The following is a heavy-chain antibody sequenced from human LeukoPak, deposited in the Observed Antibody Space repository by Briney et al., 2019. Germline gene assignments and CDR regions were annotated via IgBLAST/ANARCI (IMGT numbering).Heavy chain of an antibody. D-gene: IGHD6-19*01. J-gene: IGHJ4*02. CDR3: ARGDNSSGWYPRYFDY. CDR2: ISGSGGST. CDR1: GFTFSSYA. V-gene: IGHV3-23*01. Sequence: GGSLRLSCAASGFTFSSYAMSWVRQAPGKGLEWVSAISGSGGSTYYADSVKGRFTISRDNSKNTLYLQMNSLRAEDTAVYYCARGDNSSGWYPRYFDYWGQGTLVTVSS.